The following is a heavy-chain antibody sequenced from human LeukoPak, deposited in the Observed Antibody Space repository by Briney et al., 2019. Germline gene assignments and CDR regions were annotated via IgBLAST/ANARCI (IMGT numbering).Heavy chain of an antibody. D-gene: IGHD5-18*01. CDR2: VYSGGRT. Sequence: GGSLRLSCVASGFIVSSNYMNWVRQAPGKGLEWVSVVYSGGRTYYADSVRGRFTISRDNSENTVYLQMNSLRAEDTAVYYCARDGEDTAMATNYYYGMDVWGQGTTVTVSS. J-gene: IGHJ6*02. CDR1: GFIVSSNY. V-gene: IGHV3-53*01. CDR3: ARDGEDTAMATNYYYGMDV.